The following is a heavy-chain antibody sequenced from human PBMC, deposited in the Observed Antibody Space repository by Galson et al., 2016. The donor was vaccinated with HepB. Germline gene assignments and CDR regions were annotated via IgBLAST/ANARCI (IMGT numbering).Heavy chain of an antibody. CDR3: ATGHDSSSYYAFKS. J-gene: IGHJ5*02. D-gene: IGHD3-22*01. CDR2: IIAAEGNT. Sequence: SVKVSCKASGDIFIKYAIHWMRQAPGQRLEWMAWIIAAEGNTKYSEKFQGRITVTRDTSASTAYMELSSLRSEDTAMYYCATGHDSSSYYAFKSWGQGTLVTVSS. CDR1: GDIFIKYA. V-gene: IGHV1-3*01.